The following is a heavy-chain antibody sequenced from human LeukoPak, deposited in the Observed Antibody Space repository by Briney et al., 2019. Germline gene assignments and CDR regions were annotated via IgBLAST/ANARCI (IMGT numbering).Heavy chain of an antibody. CDR3: ARLGAPGTYYYDSSGYYQFDY. Sequence: SQTLSLTCTVSGGSISSSGYYWSWIRQHPGKGLEWIGYIYYSGSTYYNPSLKSRVTISVDTSKNQFSLKLSSVTAADTAVYYCARLGAPGTYYYDSSGYYQFDYWGQGTLVTVSS. V-gene: IGHV4-31*03. J-gene: IGHJ4*02. CDR2: IYYSGST. CDR1: GGSISSSGYY. D-gene: IGHD3-22*01.